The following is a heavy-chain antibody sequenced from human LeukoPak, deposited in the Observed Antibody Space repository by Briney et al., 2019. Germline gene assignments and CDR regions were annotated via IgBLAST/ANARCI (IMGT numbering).Heavy chain of an antibody. D-gene: IGHD2-15*01. CDR3: AREPQIVVVVAATGIGAFDI. CDR2: IIPIFGTA. J-gene: IGHJ3*02. Sequence: SVKVSCKASGGTFSSYAISWVRQAPGQGHEWMGGIIPIFGTANYAQKFQGRVTITTDESTSTAYMELSSLRSEDTAVYYCAREPQIVVVVAATGIGAFDIWGQGTMVTVSS. V-gene: IGHV1-69*05. CDR1: GGTFSSYA.